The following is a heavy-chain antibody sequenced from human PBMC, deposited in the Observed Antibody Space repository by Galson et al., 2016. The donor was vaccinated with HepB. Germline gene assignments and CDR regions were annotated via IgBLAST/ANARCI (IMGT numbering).Heavy chain of an antibody. CDR1: GFTFSSYA. V-gene: IGHV3-30-3*01. Sequence: SLRLSCAASGFTFSSYAMHWVRQAPGKGLEWVAVISYDGSNKYYADSVKGRFPISRDNSKNTLYLQMNSLRAEDTAVYYCARDWYIVVVVAASHYGMDVWGQGTTVTVSS. CDR2: ISYDGSNK. CDR3: ARDWYIVVVVAASHYGMDV. D-gene: IGHD2-15*01. J-gene: IGHJ6*02.